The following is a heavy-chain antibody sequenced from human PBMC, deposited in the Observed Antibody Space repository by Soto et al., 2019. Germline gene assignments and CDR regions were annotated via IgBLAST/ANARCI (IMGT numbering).Heavy chain of an antibody. V-gene: IGHV3-23*01. J-gene: IGHJ4*02. Sequence: GGSLRLSCAASGFTFSSYAMSWVRQAPGKGLDWVSAISGSGGSTYYADSVKGRFTISRDNSKNTLYLQMNSLRAEDTAVYYCAKERPKYYDILTGYYSGNPLDYWGQGTLVTVSS. D-gene: IGHD3-9*01. CDR2: ISGSGGST. CDR3: AKERPKYYDILTGYYSGNPLDY. CDR1: GFTFSSYA.